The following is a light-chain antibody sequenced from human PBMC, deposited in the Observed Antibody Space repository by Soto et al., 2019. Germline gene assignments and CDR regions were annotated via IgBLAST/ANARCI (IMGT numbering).Light chain of an antibody. CDR1: QGISTL. Sequence: AIQLTQSPSSLSASVGDRVTITCRASQGISTLLAWYQQKPGKAPKVLIYESSLLQSGVPSRFSGSGSGTDFTLTISSLQPEDFATYYCQQYNRFSTWTFGQGTKVDIK. J-gene: IGKJ1*01. CDR2: ESS. V-gene: IGKV1-13*02. CDR3: QQYNRFSTWT.